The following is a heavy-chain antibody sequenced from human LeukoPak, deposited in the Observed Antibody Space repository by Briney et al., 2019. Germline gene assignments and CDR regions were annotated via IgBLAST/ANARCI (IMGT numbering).Heavy chain of an antibody. J-gene: IGHJ4*02. Sequence: SETLSLTCTVSGGSISSYYWGWIRQPPGKGLEWIGIIYYSGSTYYNPSLKSRITISVDTSKNQFSLKLSSVTAADTAVYYCASKSGWLGNFDYWGQGTLVTVSS. CDR3: ASKSGWLGNFDY. V-gene: IGHV4-39*01. CDR1: GGSISSYY. CDR2: IYYSGST. D-gene: IGHD6-19*01.